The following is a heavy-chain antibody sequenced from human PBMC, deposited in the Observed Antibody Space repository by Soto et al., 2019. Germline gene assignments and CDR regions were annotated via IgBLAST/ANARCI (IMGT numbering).Heavy chain of an antibody. CDR3: ARDAGRHSYDVTGYYFDY. Sequence: QVQLVQSGAEVKKPGSSVKVSCKASGGTFSNYAITWVRQAPGQGLEWMGGIIPMFRTPNYAQKFQGRVTXXAXXSTSTAYMELNSLTSEDTAMYYCARDAGRHSYDVTGYYFDYWGQGTLVTVSS. D-gene: IGHD3-9*01. J-gene: IGHJ4*02. CDR2: IIPMFRTP. CDR1: GGTFSNYA. V-gene: IGHV1-69*12.